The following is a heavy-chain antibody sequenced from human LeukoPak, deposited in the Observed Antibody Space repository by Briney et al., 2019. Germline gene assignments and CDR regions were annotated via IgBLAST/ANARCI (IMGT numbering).Heavy chain of an antibody. CDR2: IIPIFGIA. CDR3: ARGTHGSSSWYVLGNYYYYYGMDV. CDR1: GGTFSSYA. V-gene: IGHV1-69*13. Sequence: ASVKVSCKASGGTFSSYAISWVRQAPGQGLEWMGAIIPIFGIANYAQKFQGRVTITADESTSTAYMELSSLRSEDTAVYYCARGTHGSSSWYVLGNYYYYYGMDVWGQGTTVTVSS. J-gene: IGHJ6*02. D-gene: IGHD6-13*01.